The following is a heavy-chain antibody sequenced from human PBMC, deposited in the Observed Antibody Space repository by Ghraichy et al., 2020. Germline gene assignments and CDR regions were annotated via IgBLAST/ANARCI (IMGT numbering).Heavy chain of an antibody. V-gene: IGHV3-7*04. J-gene: IGHJ6*02. Sequence: GGPLRLSCAASGFTFSSYWMSWVRQAPGKGLEWVANIKQDGSEKYYVDSVKGRFTISRDNAKNSLYLQMNSLRAEDTAVYYCARGHSAVAGDYYYYGMDVWGQETTVTVSS. CDR3: ARGHSAVAGDYYYYGMDV. CDR1: GFTFSSYW. CDR2: IKQDGSEK. D-gene: IGHD6-19*01.